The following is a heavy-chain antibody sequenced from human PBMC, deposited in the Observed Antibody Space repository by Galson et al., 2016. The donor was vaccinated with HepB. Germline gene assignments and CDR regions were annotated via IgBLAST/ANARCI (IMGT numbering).Heavy chain of an antibody. CDR2: VPYVGYS. V-gene: IGHV4-4*02. CDR1: DDSLNNNMDIW. D-gene: IGHD3-16*01. CDR3: ARASFGGVNSYRSGYFDT. J-gene: IGHJ4*02. Sequence: SETLSLTCTVSDDSLNNNMDIWWNWVRQSQGKGLEWIGDVPYVGYSRYNPSLRSRLIVSLDKSKNQFSLNVTSATVAETAIYYRARASFGGVNSYRSGYFDTWGQGARVTVSS.